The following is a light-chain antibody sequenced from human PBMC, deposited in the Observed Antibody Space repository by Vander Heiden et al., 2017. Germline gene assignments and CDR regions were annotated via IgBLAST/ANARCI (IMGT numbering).Light chain of an antibody. J-gene: IGKJ2*01. CDR1: QCVTSS. CDR3: QPYHQWPPYT. CDR2: ATS. V-gene: IGKV3-15*01. Sequence: EIVLTQSPATLSVAQGDRATLSCWASQCVTSSLAWYQHKPGQAPRLLIYATSTRATGIPARFSGRWSGTEFTLTISSLQSEDFAVYYCQPYHQWPPYTFGQGTKLEI.